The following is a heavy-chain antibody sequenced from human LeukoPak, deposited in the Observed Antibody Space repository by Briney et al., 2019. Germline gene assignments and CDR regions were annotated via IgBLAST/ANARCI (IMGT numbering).Heavy chain of an antibody. D-gene: IGHD6-13*01. CDR1: GYTFPSSD. Sequence: ASVKVSCKPSGYTFPSSDINWVRQATGQGLEWMGWINPKSGRTGYAKKFQDRVSITINTSISTAYLEVSSLRFDDTAVYYCARGRSGLAAAGTYDYWGQGTLITVSS. J-gene: IGHJ4*02. V-gene: IGHV1-8*01. CDR2: INPKSGRT. CDR3: ARGRSGLAAAGTYDY.